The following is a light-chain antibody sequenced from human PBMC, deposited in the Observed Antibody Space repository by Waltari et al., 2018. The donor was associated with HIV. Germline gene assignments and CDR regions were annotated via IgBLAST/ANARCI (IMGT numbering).Light chain of an antibody. CDR1: HIGTNS. V-gene: IGLV3-21*02. CDR3: QVWDGSSDHWV. J-gene: IGLJ3*02. Sequence: SYVLTQPPSVSVAPGQTARITCGGDHIGTNSVHWYQQNPGQAPVLVVYDDRDRPSGIPERFSGSNSGNTATLTVSRVEVGDEADYYCQVWDGSSDHWVFGGGTKLTVL. CDR2: DDR.